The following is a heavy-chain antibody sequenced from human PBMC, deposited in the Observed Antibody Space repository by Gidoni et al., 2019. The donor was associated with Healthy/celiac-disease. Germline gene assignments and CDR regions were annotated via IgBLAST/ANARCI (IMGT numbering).Heavy chain of an antibody. V-gene: IGHV4-39*01. CDR1: GGSSSSSSYY. CDR3: ARRRAVAGTWDFDY. CDR2: IYYSGSP. J-gene: IGHJ4*02. Sequence: QLQLQESGPGLVKPSETLSLTCTVSGGSSSSSSYYWGWIRQPPGKGLDWLGSIYYSGSPYYNPSLKSRVTISVDTSKTQFALKLSSVTAADTAVYYCARRRAVAGTWDFDYWGQGTLVTVSS. D-gene: IGHD6-19*01.